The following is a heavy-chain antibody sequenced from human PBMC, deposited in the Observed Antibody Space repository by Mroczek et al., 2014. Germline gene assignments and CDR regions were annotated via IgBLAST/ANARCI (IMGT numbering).Heavy chain of an antibody. CDR2: IWYDGNKK. V-gene: IGHV3-33*01. CDR3: ARGFSGNYLPYHLDQ. J-gene: IGHJ4*02. Sequence: VQLGGGLGEGVGPAWGGSLRLSCEASGFPFFSYGFHWVRQAPGKGLEWVAVIWYDGNKKYYADSVQGRFFISRDNSKNTVYLQMTGLMAGDTAVYYCARGFSGNYLPYHLDQWGQGTQVTVSS. CDR1: GFPFFSYG. D-gene: IGHD1-26*01.